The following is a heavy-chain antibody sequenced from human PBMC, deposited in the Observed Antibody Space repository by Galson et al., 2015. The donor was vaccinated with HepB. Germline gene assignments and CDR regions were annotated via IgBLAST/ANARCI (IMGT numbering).Heavy chain of an antibody. CDR2: IYPGDSDT. CDR3: ARRSPSIAAAGPTNGWFDP. CDR1: GYSFTSYW. J-gene: IGHJ5*02. Sequence: QSGAEVKKPGESLKISCKGSGYSFTSYWIGWVRQMPGKGLEWMGIIYPGDSDTRYSPSFQGQVTISADKSISTAYLQWSSLKASDTAMYYCARRSPSIAAAGPTNGWFDPWGQGTLVTVSS. V-gene: IGHV5-51*01. D-gene: IGHD6-13*01.